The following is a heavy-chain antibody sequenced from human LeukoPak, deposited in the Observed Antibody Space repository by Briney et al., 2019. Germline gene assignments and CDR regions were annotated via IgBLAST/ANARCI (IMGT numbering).Heavy chain of an antibody. CDR1: GFTVSSDY. V-gene: IGHV3-66*01. D-gene: IGHD6-6*01. J-gene: IGHJ4*02. CDR3: TAPRPPY. Sequence: GGSLRLSCAASGFTVSSDYMSWVRQAPGKGLEWVSVIYSGGSTYYADSVQGRFTISRDNSKNTLYLQMNSLRAEDTAVYYCTAPRPPYWGQGTLVTVSS. CDR2: IYSGGST.